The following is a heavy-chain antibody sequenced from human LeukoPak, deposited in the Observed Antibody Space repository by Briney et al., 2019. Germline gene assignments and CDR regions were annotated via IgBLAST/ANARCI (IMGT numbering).Heavy chain of an antibody. CDR2: ISSTGSYT. V-gene: IGHV3-11*03. CDR1: GFTFSDYY. Sequence: PGGSLRLSCAASGFTFSDYYMSWIRQAPGKGLEWVSYISSTGSYTHYTDSVKGRFTISRDNSKNSLYLQMNSLRTEDTALYYCAKRGGSSGWYLGAFDIWGQGTMVTVSS. CDR3: AKRGGSSGWYLGAFDI. D-gene: IGHD6-19*01. J-gene: IGHJ3*02.